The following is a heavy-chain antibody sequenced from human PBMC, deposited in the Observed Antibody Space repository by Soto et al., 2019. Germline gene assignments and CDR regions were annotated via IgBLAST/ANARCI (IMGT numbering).Heavy chain of an antibody. D-gene: IGHD3-10*01. CDR2: INPSGGST. Sequence: QVQLVQSGAEVKKPGASVKVSCKVSGYTFTGYHIHWVRQAPGQGLEWMGLINPSGGSTRYAQKLQGRLTLTSDPFTTTVYMELSSLRSEDTAVYYCARDYYGSGNYGRPWGQGTLVTVSS. J-gene: IGHJ5*02. CDR1: GYTFTGYH. CDR3: ARDYYGSGNYGRP. V-gene: IGHV1-46*04.